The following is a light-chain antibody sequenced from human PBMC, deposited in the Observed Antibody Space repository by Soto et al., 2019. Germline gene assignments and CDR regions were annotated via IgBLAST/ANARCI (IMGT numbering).Light chain of an antibody. Sequence: ESVLTQSPGTLSLSPGERATLSCRASQSVSSNYLAWYQQKPGQAPRLLIYDASSRATGIPDRFSGSGSGTDFTLTISRLEPEDFALYYCQQYGTSVTFGQGTRLEIK. CDR1: QSVSSNY. CDR2: DAS. CDR3: QQYGTSVT. V-gene: IGKV3-20*01. J-gene: IGKJ5*01.